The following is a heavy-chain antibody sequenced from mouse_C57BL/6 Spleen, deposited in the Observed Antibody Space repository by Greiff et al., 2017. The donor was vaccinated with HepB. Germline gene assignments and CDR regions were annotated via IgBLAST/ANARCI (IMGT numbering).Heavy chain of an antibody. V-gene: IGHV5-16*01. J-gene: IGHJ2*01. CDR2: INYDGSST. D-gene: IGHD1-1*01. CDR1: GFTFSDYY. CDR3: ARGGYYGSSHLYYFDY. Sequence: EVKLMESEGGLVQPGSSMKLSCTASGFTFSDYYMAWVRQVPEKGLEWVANINYDGSSTYYLDSLKSRFIISRDNAKNILYLQMSSLKSEDTATYYCARGGYYGSSHLYYFDYWGQGTTLTVSS.